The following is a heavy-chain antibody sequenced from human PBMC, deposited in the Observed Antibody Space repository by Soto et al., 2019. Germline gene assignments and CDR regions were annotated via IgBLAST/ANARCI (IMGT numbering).Heavy chain of an antibody. J-gene: IGHJ6*01. CDR1: GYTFTTYA. Sequence: QVQLVQSGAEVKKPGASVKVSCKASGYTFTTYALHWVRQAPGQRPEWMGWINPASGHTKYSKKFQDRVTITRDTSASTGYMEGSRLGSEETAVYYCGRSVVGATGEILYNAMDVW. D-gene: IGHD1-26*01. V-gene: IGHV1-3*01. CDR2: INPASGHT. CDR3: GRSVVGATGEILYNAMDV.